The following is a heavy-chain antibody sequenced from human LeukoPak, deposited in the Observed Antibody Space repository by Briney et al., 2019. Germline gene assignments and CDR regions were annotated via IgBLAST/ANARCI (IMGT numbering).Heavy chain of an antibody. J-gene: IGHJ6*04. CDR1: GFTFSSYS. D-gene: IGHD1-20*01. CDR2: ISSSSSYI. CDR3: ARRPNSITGKGAYYYYGMDV. V-gene: IGHV3-21*01. Sequence: PGGSLRLSCAASGFTFSSYSMNWVRQAPGKGLEWVSSISSSSSYIYYADSVKGRFTISRDNAKNSLYLQMNSLRAEDTAVYYCARRPNSITGKGAYYYYGMDVWGKGTTVTVSS.